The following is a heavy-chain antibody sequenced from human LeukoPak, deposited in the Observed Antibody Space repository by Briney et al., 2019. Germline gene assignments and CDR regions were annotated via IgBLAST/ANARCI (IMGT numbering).Heavy chain of an antibody. CDR2: ISYDGSNK. Sequence: GRSLRLSCAASGFTFSSYAMHWARQAPGKGLEWVAVISYDGSNKYYADSVKGRFTISRDNSKNTLYLQMNSLRGEDTAAYYCATRRNYDILTGYYRDPHFDYWGQGTLVTVSS. V-gene: IGHV3-30-3*01. CDR3: ATRRNYDILTGYYRDPHFDY. J-gene: IGHJ4*02. CDR1: GFTFSSYA. D-gene: IGHD3-9*01.